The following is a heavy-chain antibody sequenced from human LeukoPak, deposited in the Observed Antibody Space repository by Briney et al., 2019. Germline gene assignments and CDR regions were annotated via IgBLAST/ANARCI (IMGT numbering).Heavy chain of an antibody. V-gene: IGHV1-24*01. CDR2: FDPEDGET. CDR1: GYTLTELS. Sequence: ASVKVSCKVSGYTLTELSMHWVRQAPGKGLEWMGGFDPEDGETIYAQKFQGRVTMTEDTSTDTAYMELSSLRSEDTAVYYCARVGATVTANDFDYWGQGTLVTVSS. D-gene: IGHD4-17*01. CDR3: ARVGATVTANDFDY. J-gene: IGHJ4*02.